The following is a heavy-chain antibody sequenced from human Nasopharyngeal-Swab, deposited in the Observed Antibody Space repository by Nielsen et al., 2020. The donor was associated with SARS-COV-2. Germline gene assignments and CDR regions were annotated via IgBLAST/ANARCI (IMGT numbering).Heavy chain of an antibody. Sequence: LRLSCTVFGGSISSGGYYWSWIRQHPGKGLEWIGYIYYSGSTYYNPSLKSRVTISVDTSKNQFSLKLSSVTAADTAVYYCATGPGIAVAGTYRWFDPWGQGTLVTVSS. V-gene: IGHV4-31*03. J-gene: IGHJ5*02. D-gene: IGHD6-19*01. CDR1: GGSISSGGYY. CDR2: IYYSGST. CDR3: ATGPGIAVAGTYRWFDP.